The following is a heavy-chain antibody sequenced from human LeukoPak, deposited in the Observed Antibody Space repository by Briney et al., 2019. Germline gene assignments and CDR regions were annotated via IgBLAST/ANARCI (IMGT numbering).Heavy chain of an antibody. CDR2: INLNSGGA. D-gene: IGHD6-13*01. Sequence: ASVKVSCKASGYTFTGYYIHWVRQAPGQGLEWMGWINLNSGGANFAQKFQGRVTMTRETSISTAYMELSRLRSDDTAVYYCARAEYSSNWYEPAGSYFDYWGQGALVTVSS. V-gene: IGHV1-2*02. CDR3: ARAEYSSNWYEPAGSYFDY. CDR1: GYTFTGYY. J-gene: IGHJ4*02.